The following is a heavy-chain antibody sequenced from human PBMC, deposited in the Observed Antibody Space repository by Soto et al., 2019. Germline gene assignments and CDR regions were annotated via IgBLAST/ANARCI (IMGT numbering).Heavy chain of an antibody. J-gene: IGHJ4*02. CDR3: ARDHGGGGLALEY. CDR1: GFTFSDYY. D-gene: IGHD3-16*01. V-gene: IGHV3-11*01. CDR2: ISDSGRIT. Sequence: QVHLEESGGGLVKPGGSLRLSCTASGFTFSDYYMSWIRQAPGKGLEWISDISDSGRITHHADSVEGRFTISRDNAKDSLYLQSNILRPEGSAIYYGARDHGGGGLALEYWGQGTLVSVSS.